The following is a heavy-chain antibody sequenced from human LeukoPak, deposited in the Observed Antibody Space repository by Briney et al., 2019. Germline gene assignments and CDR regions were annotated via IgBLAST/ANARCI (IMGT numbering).Heavy chain of an antibody. CDR2: INPNSDGT. J-gene: IGHJ2*01. V-gene: IGHV1-2*02. Sequence: SSVKVTFKASGYTFTGYYMHWVRQPPGQGLEWMGWINPNSDGTNYSQKFQGRVTMTRDTSISTAYMELSRLIYDDTVVYYCARDSMGYYDSIGYISSYFDLWDRGTLVTVSS. CDR1: GYTFTGYY. D-gene: IGHD3-22*01. CDR3: ARDSMGYYDSIGYISSYFDL.